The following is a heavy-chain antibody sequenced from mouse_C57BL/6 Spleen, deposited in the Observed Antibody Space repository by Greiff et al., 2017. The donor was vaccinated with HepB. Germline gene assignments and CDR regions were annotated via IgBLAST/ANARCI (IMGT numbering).Heavy chain of an antibody. CDR2: INYDGSST. V-gene: IGHV5-16*01. CDR3: ARVQDAMDY. J-gene: IGHJ4*01. Sequence: EVKVVESEGGLVQPGSSMKLSCTASGFTFSDYYMAWVRQVPEKGLEWVANINYDGSSTYYLDSLKSRFIISRDNAKNILYLQMSSLKSEDTATYYCARVQDAMDYWGQGTSVTVSS. CDR1: GFTFSDYY.